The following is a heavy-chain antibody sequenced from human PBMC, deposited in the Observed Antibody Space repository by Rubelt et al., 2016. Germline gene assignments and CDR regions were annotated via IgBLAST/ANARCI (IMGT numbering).Heavy chain of an antibody. CDR2: ISAYNGNT. CDR3: ARGTYGSRSAYYYGMDV. J-gene: IGHJ6*02. D-gene: IGHD3-10*01. Sequence: TFTSYGITWVRQAPGQGLEWMGWISAYNGNTNYAQKFQGRVTMTTDTSTTTAYMELRGLRSDDTAVYYCARGTYGSRSAYYYGMDVWGQGTTVTVSS. CDR1: TFTSYG. V-gene: IGHV1-18*01.